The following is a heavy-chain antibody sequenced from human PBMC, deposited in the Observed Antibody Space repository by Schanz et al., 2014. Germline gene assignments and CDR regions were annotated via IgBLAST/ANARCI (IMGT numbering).Heavy chain of an antibody. D-gene: IGHD3-3*01. V-gene: IGHV3-48*01. CDR2: ISSRSTPDI. CDR3: VRDSFFAFDY. Sequence: EVHLLESGGGLVQPGGSLRLSCAASGFSFGTYAMSWVRQAPGKGLLWVSSISSRSTPDIYYADSVKGRFTMSRDNAKNSVFLQMNSLRAEDTAVYYCVRDSFFAFDYWGQGTLVTVSS. J-gene: IGHJ4*02. CDR1: GFSFGTYA.